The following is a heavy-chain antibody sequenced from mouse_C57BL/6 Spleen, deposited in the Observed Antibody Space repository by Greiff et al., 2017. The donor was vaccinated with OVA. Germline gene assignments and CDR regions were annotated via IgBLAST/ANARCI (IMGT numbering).Heavy chain of an antibody. CDR3: ARIRDFGITTVVGYFDY. CDR2: IWWDDGK. J-gene: IGHJ2*01. CDR1: GFSLSTFGMG. V-gene: IGHV8-8*01. D-gene: IGHD1-1*01. Sequence: QVTLKVSGPGILQPSQTLSLTCSFSGFSLSTFGMGVGWIRQPSGKGLEWLAHIWWDDGKYYNPALKSRLTISKDTSKNQVFLKIANVDTADTATYYCARIRDFGITTVVGYFDYWGQGTTLTVSS.